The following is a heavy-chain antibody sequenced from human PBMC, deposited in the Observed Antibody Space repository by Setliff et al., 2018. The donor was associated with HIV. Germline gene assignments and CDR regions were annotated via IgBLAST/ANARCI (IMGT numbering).Heavy chain of an antibody. CDR1: GGSFSGYY. CDR2: INHSGST. J-gene: IGHJ6*03. Sequence: SETLSLTCAVYGGSFSGYYWSWIRQPPGKGLEWIGEINHSGSTNYNPSLKSRVTISVDTSKNQFSLKVSSVTAADTALYYCARGLPGTYRYSYYYYMDVWDKGTTVTVSS. V-gene: IGHV4-34*01. CDR3: ARGLPGTYRYSYYYYMDV. D-gene: IGHD3-16*02.